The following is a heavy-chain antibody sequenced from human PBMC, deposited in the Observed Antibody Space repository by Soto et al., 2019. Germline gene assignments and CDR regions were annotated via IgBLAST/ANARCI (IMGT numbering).Heavy chain of an antibody. CDR2: IYYSGST. CDR3: ASRHSSPYFDY. V-gene: IGHV4-30-4*01. J-gene: IGHJ4*02. CDR1: GGSISSGDYY. D-gene: IGHD6-13*01. Sequence: QVQLQESGPGLVKPSQTLSLTCTVSGGSISSGDYYWSWIRQPPGKGLEWIGSIYYSGSTYYNPSLTSRVTISVDTSTNQFSLRLTSVTAADSAVYYCASRHSSPYFDYWGQGTLVTVSS.